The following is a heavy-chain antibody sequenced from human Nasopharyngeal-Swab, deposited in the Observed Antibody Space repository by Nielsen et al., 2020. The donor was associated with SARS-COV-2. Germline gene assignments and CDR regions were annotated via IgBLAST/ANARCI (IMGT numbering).Heavy chain of an antibody. D-gene: IGHD5-12*01. V-gene: IGHV3-30*18. CDR3: AKDGNGGYLVNYYMDV. CDR1: GFPFGAYA. J-gene: IGHJ6*03. Sequence: GGSRSLSFPPSGFPFGAYALPWFAQAPGRGLDGVAVISYDGSNKYYADSVKGRFTISRDNSKNTLYLQMNSLRAEDTAVYYCAKDGNGGYLVNYYMDVWGKGTTVTVSS. CDR2: ISYDGSNK.